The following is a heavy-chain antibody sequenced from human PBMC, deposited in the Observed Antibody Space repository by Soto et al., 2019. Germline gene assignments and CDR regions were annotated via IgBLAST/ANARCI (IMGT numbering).Heavy chain of an antibody. CDR2: IFSNDEK. D-gene: IGHD3-3*01. Sequence: SGPTLVNPTETLTLTCTVSGFSLSNARMGVSWIRQPPGKALEWLAHIFSNDEKSYSTSLKSRLTISKDTSKSQVVLTMTNMDPVDTATYYCARIVRFLEWLSTSYYYGMDVWGQGTTVTVSS. J-gene: IGHJ6*02. V-gene: IGHV2-26*01. CDR1: GFSLSNARMG. CDR3: ARIVRFLEWLSTSYYYGMDV.